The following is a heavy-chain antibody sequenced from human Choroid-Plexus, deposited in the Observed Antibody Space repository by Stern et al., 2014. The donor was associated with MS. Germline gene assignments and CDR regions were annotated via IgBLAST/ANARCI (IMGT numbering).Heavy chain of an antibody. D-gene: IGHD3-3*01. J-gene: IGHJ5*02. CDR2: ISYDGSNK. CDR3: TKRESDFWSGGFDP. Sequence: VQLVESGGGVVQPGRSLRLSCAASGFTFSVYGMHWVRQAPGKGLERVALISYDGSNKSYADSVKGRFTISRDNSKDTLYLQMNSLRSEDTAVYYCTKRESDFWSGGFDPWGQGTLVTVSS. CDR1: GFTFSVYG. V-gene: IGHV3-30*18.